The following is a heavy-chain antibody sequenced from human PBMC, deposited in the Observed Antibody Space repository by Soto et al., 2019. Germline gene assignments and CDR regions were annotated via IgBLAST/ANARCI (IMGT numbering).Heavy chain of an antibody. CDR1: GGSIISYY. Sequence: SETLSLTCTVSGGSIISYYWSWIRQPPGKGLEWIGYIYYSGSTNYNPSLKSRVTISVDTSKNQFSLKLSSVTAADTAVYYCAREYRDGYNYDAFDIWGQGTMVTVSS. V-gene: IGHV4-59*01. J-gene: IGHJ3*02. CDR2: IYYSGST. D-gene: IGHD5-12*01. CDR3: AREYRDGYNYDAFDI.